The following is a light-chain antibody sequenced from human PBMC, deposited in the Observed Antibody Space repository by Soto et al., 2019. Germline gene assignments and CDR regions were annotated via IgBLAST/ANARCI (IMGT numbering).Light chain of an antibody. J-gene: IGLJ3*02. CDR1: SGHSSYV. CDR2: LNSDGSH. V-gene: IGLV4-69*01. Sequence: QSVLTQSPSASASLGASVKLTCTLSSGHSSYVIAWHQQQPEKGPRFLMKLNSDGSHNKGDGIPDRFSGSSSGAERYLTISSLQSEDEADYYCQTWGTGIVVFGGGTKLTDL. CDR3: QTWGTGIVV.